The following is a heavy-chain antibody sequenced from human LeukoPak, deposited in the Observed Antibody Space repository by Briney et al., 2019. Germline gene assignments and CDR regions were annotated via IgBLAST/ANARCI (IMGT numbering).Heavy chain of an antibody. J-gene: IGHJ4*02. CDR1: GYSFITYG. D-gene: IGHD1-26*01. CDR3: ARGWELGC. V-gene: IGHV1-18*01. CDR2: ISSYNDDI. Sequence: ASVKVSCKPSGYSFITYGISWVRQAPGQGLEWMGWISSYNDDIDFEQKFQGRVTMTTDTSTSTAYMELRSLRSDDTAVYYCARGWELGCWGQGTLVTVSS.